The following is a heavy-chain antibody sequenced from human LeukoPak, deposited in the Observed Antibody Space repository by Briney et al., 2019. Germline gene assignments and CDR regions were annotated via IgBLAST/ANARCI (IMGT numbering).Heavy chain of an antibody. Sequence: PSETLSLTCTVSGGSVSSTTYYWSWIRQPPGKGLEWIGYIYFTGSTNYNPSLKSRVTISLDTSKNQFSLKVTSVTAADTAVYYCAPRAVEMTTTKGCWGQGTLVTVSS. D-gene: IGHD5-24*01. J-gene: IGHJ4*02. CDR1: GGSVSSTTYY. V-gene: IGHV4-61*01. CDR2: IYFTGST. CDR3: APRAVEMTTTKGC.